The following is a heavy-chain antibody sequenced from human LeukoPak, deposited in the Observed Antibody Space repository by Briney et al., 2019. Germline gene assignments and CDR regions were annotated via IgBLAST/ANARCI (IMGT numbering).Heavy chain of an antibody. Sequence: GGSLRLSCAASGFTFIASPIHWVRQASGKGREWVGRIRSKAYRYATARAESVKSRCTISRDHSENTPYLQLNSLKTGDTAVYYCPRRVGDSYFYGMDVWGQGTPVTVSS. CDR3: PRRVGDSYFYGMDV. D-gene: IGHD5/OR15-5a*01. CDR2: IRSKAYRYAT. CDR1: GFTFIASP. V-gene: IGHV3-73*01. J-gene: IGHJ6*02.